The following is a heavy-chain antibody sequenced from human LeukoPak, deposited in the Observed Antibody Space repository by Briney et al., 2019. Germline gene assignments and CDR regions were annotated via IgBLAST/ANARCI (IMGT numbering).Heavy chain of an antibody. V-gene: IGHV3-21*01. D-gene: IGHD3-10*01. J-gene: IGHJ5*02. CDR2: ISSSSSYI. CDR1: GFTFRSYN. CDR3: AKAYYYGSGSDLGFDP. Sequence: GGSLRLSCAASGFTFRSYNMNWVRQAPGKGLEWVSSISSSSSYIYYADSVKGRFSISRDNAKNSLYLQMNSLRAEDTAVYYCAKAYYYGSGSDLGFDPWGQGTLVTVSS.